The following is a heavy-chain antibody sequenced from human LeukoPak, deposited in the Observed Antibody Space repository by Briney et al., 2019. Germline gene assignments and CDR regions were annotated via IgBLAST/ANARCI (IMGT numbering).Heavy chain of an antibody. CDR3: ARDPSSGRYYYYMDV. V-gene: IGHV1-18*04. J-gene: IGHJ6*03. CDR1: GYTFTSYY. CDR2: ISAYNGNT. Sequence: ASVKVSCKASGYTFTSYYMHWVRQAPGQGLEWMGWISAYNGNTNYAQKLQGRVTMTTDTSTSTAYMELRSLRSDDTAVYYCARDPSSGRYYYYMDVWGKGTTVTVSS. D-gene: IGHD6-19*01.